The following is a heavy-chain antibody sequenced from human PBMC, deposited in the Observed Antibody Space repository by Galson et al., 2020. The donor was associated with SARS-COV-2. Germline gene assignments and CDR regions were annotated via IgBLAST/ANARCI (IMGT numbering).Heavy chain of an antibody. D-gene: IGHD3-3*01. J-gene: IGHJ6*03. Sequence: SETLSLTCAVYGGSFSGYYWSWIRQPPGKGLEWIGEINHSGSTNYNPSLKSRVTISVDTSKNQFSLKLSSVTAADTAVYYCARVLGYYDFWSGDDPTRRHNYYMDVWGKGSTVTVSS. CDR1: GGSFSGYY. CDR2: INHSGST. V-gene: IGHV4-34*01. CDR3: ARVLGYYDFWSGDDPTRRHNYYMDV.